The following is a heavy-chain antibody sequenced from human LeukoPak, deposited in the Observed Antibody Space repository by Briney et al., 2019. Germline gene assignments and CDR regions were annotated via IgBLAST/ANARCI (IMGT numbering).Heavy chain of an antibody. D-gene: IGHD6-19*01. J-gene: IGHJ6*02. CDR2: IHHSKSS. Sequence: SGTLSLTCAVSGDSITSDKWWTWVRQPPGKGLEWIGEIHHSKSSNYYPSLKSRVTISVDTSKNQFSLKLSSVTAADTAVYYCARAVTAIAVAGTGVYYYYGMDVWGQGTTVTVSS. V-gene: IGHV4-4*02. CDR3: ARAVTAIAVAGTGVYYYYGMDV. CDR1: GDSITSDKW.